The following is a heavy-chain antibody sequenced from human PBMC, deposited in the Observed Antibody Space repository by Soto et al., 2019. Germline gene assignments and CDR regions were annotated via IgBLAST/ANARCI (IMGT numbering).Heavy chain of an antibody. CDR3: ARVMVEATPYQLLTYYFDY. V-gene: IGHV4-4*02. CDR1: GGSISSSNW. J-gene: IGHJ4*02. CDR2: IYHSGST. D-gene: IGHD2-2*01. Sequence: PSETLSLTCAVSGGSISSSNWWSWVRQPPGKGLEWIGEIYHSGSTNYNPSLKSRVTISVDKSKNQFSLKLSSVTAADTAVYYCARVMVEATPYQLLTYYFDYWGQGTLVTVSS.